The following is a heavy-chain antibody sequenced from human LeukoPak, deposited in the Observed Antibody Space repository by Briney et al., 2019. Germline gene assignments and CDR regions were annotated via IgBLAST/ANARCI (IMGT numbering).Heavy chain of an antibody. V-gene: IGHV1-2*02. CDR1: GYTYRRKY. D-gene: IGHD4-11*01. CDR2: IDANNGDT. CDR3: ERDPSSVTLYFFDY. J-gene: IGHJ4*02. Sequence: ASVKVSCMSSGYTYRRKYLHSLRQAPGQGLEWMGWIDANNGDTKSAQKFQGRVTMSRDTSISTAYMDLSSLSPDDAAVDYCERDPSSVTLYFFDYWGQGTLVTVSS.